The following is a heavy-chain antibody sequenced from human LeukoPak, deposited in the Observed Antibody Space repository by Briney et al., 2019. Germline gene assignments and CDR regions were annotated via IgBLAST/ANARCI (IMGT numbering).Heavy chain of an antibody. CDR1: GGSINNYY. Sequence: SETLSLTCTVSGGSINNYYWTWIRQPPGKGLECIGYVYYTGGTYYNPSLKSRVTISVDTSKNQFSLKLNSVTAADTAVYYCARDSSTVTTRHFDYWGQGTLVTVSS. V-gene: IGHV4-59*01. CDR2: VYYTGGT. CDR3: ARDSSTVTTRHFDY. J-gene: IGHJ4*02. D-gene: IGHD4-17*01.